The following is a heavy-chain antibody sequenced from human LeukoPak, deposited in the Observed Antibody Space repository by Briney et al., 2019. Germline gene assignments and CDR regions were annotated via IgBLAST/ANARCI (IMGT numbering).Heavy chain of an antibody. CDR1: GFTFSSYA. Sequence: GGSLRLSCAASGFTFSSYAMSWVRQAPGKGLEWVSAFSGSGGSTYYADSVKGRFTISRDNSKNTLYLQTNSLRAEDTAIYYCAKSGLSRLDYWGQGTLVTVSS. V-gene: IGHV3-23*01. CDR3: AKSGLSRLDY. D-gene: IGHD4/OR15-4a*01. J-gene: IGHJ4*02. CDR2: FSGSGGST.